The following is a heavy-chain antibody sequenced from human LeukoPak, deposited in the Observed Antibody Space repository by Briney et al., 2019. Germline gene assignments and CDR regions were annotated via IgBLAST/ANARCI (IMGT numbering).Heavy chain of an antibody. V-gene: IGHV4-59*11. D-gene: IGHD6-13*01. Sequence: SETLSLTCTVFGGSISSHYWSWIRQPPGKGLEWIGYIYYSGSTNYNPSLKSRVTISVDTSKNQFSLKLSSVTAADTAVYYCARTYRIAAAGLFDYWGQGTLVTVSS. J-gene: IGHJ4*02. CDR3: ARTYRIAAAGLFDY. CDR1: GGSISSHY. CDR2: IYYSGST.